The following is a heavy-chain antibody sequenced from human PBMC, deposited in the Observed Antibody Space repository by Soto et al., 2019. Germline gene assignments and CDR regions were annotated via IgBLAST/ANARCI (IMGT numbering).Heavy chain of an antibody. D-gene: IGHD2-8*01. CDR3: ARASTYCTNGVCYDYGDYNYFDY. Sequence: SETLSLTCTVSGGSISSYYWSWIRQPPGKGLEWIGYIYYSGSTNYNPSLKSRVTISVDTSKNQFSLKLSSVTAADTAVYYCARASTYCTNGVCYDYGDYNYFDYWGQGTLVTVSS. J-gene: IGHJ4*02. CDR2: IYYSGST. CDR1: GGSISSYY. V-gene: IGHV4-59*01.